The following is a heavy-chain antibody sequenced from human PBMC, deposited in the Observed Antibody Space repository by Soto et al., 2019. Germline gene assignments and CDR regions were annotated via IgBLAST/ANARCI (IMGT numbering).Heavy chain of an antibody. CDR2: IYYSGST. D-gene: IGHD1-26*01. CDR1: GGSVSSGSYY. CDR3: ARTMVGARAGYFDY. Sequence: SETLSLTCTVSGGSVSSGSYYWSWIRQPPGKGLEWIGYIYYSGSTNYNPSLKSRVTISVDTSKNQFSLKLSSVTAADTAVYYCARTMVGARAGYFDYWGRGTLVTVS. V-gene: IGHV4-61*01. J-gene: IGHJ4*02.